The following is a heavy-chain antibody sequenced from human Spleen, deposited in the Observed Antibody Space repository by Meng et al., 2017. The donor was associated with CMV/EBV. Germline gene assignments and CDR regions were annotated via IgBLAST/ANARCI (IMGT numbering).Heavy chain of an antibody. CDR2: IYHSGST. D-gene: IGHD2-2*01. CDR1: GASISSGGYS. V-gene: IGHV4-30-2*01. J-gene: IGHJ4*02. Sequence: GASISSGGYSWSWSGQPPGKGLEYIGYIYHSGSTDDNPSLKSRVEISVDRSKNQVSLKLSSVTAADTAVYYCARGYCSRTSCYSFDYWGQGTLVTVSS. CDR3: ARGYCSRTSCYSFDY.